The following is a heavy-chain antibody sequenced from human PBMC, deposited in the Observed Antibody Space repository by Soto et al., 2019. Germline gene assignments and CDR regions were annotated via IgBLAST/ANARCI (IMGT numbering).Heavy chain of an antibody. V-gene: IGHV3-33*01. D-gene: IGHD3-10*01. CDR1: GFTFSSYG. J-gene: IGHJ6*01. CDR2: IWYDGSNK. Sequence: QVQLVESGGGVVQPGRSLRLSCAASGFTFSSYGMHWVRQAPGKGLEWVAVIWYDGSNKYYADSVKGRFTISRDNSKNTLYLQMNSLRAEDTAVYYCARTLLYYGSGSYPNYYYYYGMDVW. CDR3: ARTLLYYGSGSYPNYYYYYGMDV.